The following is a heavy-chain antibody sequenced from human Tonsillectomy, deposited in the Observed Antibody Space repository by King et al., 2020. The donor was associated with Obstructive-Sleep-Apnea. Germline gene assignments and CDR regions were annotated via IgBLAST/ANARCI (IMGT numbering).Heavy chain of an antibody. D-gene: IGHD6-13*01. J-gene: IGHJ3*02. CDR1: GFTLDDYA. CDR2: ISWNRDSI. V-gene: IGHV3-9*01. Sequence: VQLVESGGGLVQPGRSLRLSCVVSGFTLDDYAMHWVRQAPGKGLEWVSGISWNRDSIHYADSVRGRFTISRDRAKNSLYLQMNSLRAEDTALYYCAKDIRTGISSPGAFDIWGQGTMVIVSA. CDR3: AKDIRTGISSPGAFDI.